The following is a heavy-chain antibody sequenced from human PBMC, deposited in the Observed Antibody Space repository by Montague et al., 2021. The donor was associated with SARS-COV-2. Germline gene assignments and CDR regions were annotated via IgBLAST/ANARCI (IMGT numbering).Heavy chain of an antibody. V-gene: IGHV4-34*01. CDR2: INHRGTS. CDR3: ARGRQHFNMIVVVMTGGEYYFDY. J-gene: IGHJ4*02. D-gene: IGHD3-22*01. Sequence: SETLSLTCAVSGGSFSDYYWGWIRQPPGKGLEWIGEINHRGTSKYNTSLKSRVSISLDTSKNQFSLNLSSVTAADTAVYYCARGRQHFNMIVVVMTGGEYYFDYWGQGTLVTVSS. CDR1: GGSFSDYY.